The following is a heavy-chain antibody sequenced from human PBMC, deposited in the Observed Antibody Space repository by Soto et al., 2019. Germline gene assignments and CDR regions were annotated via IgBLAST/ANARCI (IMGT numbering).Heavy chain of an antibody. J-gene: IGHJ4*02. CDR3: VRDGLVSSAKYYFDY. Sequence: QGQLVQAGAEVKKPGPSVRVSCKASGYTFTDCYVHWVRQAPGQGLEWMGWINPKSGGTNIAQRFKGRVNMTREMSINTAYMELNSLKSDDTAVYYCVRDGLVSSAKYYFDYWGQGTLVTVSS. CDR1: GYTFTDCY. V-gene: IGHV1-2*02. D-gene: IGHD6-13*01. CDR2: INPKSGGT.